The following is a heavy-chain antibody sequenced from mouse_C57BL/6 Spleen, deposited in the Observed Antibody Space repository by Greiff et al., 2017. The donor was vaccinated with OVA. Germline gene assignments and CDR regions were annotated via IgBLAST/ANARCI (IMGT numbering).Heavy chain of an antibody. CDR1: GFTFSDYY. CDR3: ARERSYDGFDY. Sequence: EVKVVESEGGLVQPGSSMKLSCTASGFTFSDYYMAWVRQVPEKGLEWVANINYDGSSTYYLDSLKSRFIISRDNAKNILYLQMSSLKSEDTATCYSARERSYDGFDYWGQGTTLTVSS. CDR2: INYDGSST. J-gene: IGHJ2*01. D-gene: IGHD2-12*01. V-gene: IGHV5-16*01.